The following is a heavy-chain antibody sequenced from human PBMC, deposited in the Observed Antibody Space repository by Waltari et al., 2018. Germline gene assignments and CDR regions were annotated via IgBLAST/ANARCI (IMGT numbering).Heavy chain of an antibody. CDR2: ISPIFGTA. V-gene: IGHV1-69*08. J-gene: IGHJ4*02. CDR1: GGTFSSYA. D-gene: IGHD3-3*02. Sequence: QVQLVQSGAEVKKPGSSVKVSCKASGGTFSSYATSWVRQAPGQGLGWMGRISPIFGTANYAQKFQGRVTITADKSTSTAYMELSSLRSEDTAVYYCARGRSDHSIPYYWGQGTLVTVSS. CDR3: ARGRSDHSIPYY.